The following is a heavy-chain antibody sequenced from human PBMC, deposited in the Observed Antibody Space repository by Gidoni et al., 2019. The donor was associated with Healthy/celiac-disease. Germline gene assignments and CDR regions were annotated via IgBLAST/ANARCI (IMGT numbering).Heavy chain of an antibody. CDR3: AGMDGGGSHETFDY. J-gene: IGHJ4*02. V-gene: IGHV1-69*06. D-gene: IGHD1-26*01. CDR1: GGTFSSYA. Sequence: QVQLVQSGAEVTKPGSSVKVSCKASGGTFSSYAISWVRQAPGQGLEWMGGIIPIFGTANYAQKFQGRVTIPADKSTSKAYMELSSLRSEDTAVYYCAGMDGGGSHETFDYWGQGTLVTVSS. CDR2: IIPIFGTA.